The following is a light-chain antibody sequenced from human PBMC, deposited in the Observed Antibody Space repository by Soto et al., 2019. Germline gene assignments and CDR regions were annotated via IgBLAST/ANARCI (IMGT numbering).Light chain of an antibody. CDR3: QQRRNWQVT. CDR1: QSVSTY. J-gene: IGKJ5*01. Sequence: EIVLTQSPVILSLSPGERATLSCRASQSVSTYLAWYQQKPGQAPRLLIYDASNRATGIPARFSGSGSGTDFTLTISSLGPEDFAVYYCQQRRNWQVTFGQGTRLEIK. CDR2: DAS. V-gene: IGKV3-11*01.